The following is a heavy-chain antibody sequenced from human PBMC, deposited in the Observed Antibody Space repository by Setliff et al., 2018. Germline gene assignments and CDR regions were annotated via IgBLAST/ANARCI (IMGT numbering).Heavy chain of an antibody. CDR1: DDSFTSSRYY. CDR2: ISYSGTP. CDR3: VRPGGTTVVARHFDY. J-gene: IGHJ4*01. Sequence: EPLSLTCTVSDDSFTSSRYYWGWIRQAPGSGLEWIGSISYSGTPYYNASVESRVTISIDTPRNQFSLELLPVTVADTATYYCVRPGGTTVVARHFDYWGSGILVTSPQ. V-gene: IGHV4-39*01. D-gene: IGHD2-15*01.